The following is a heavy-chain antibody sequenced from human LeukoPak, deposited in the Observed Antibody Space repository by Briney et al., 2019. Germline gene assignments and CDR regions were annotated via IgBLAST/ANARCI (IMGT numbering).Heavy chain of an antibody. D-gene: IGHD3-3*01. CDR3: AKGSKSGPADFDY. CDR1: GFTFSNYA. J-gene: IGHJ4*02. Sequence: GGSLRLSCAASGFTFSNYAMSWVRQAPGKGLEWVSAISGSGGTTYYADSVKGRFTISRDNSKNTLYLQMNSLRAEDTAVYYCAKGSKSGPADFDYWGQGTLVTVSS. V-gene: IGHV3-23*01. CDR2: ISGSGGTT.